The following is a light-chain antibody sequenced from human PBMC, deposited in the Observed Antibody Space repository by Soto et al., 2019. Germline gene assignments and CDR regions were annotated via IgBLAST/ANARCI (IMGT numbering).Light chain of an antibody. V-gene: IGLV2-11*01. CDR2: DVS. Sequence: QSALTQPRSVSGSPGQSVTISCTGTSSDVGGYNYVSWYQQHPGKAPKLMIYDVSKRPSGVPDRFSGSKSGNTASLTISGLQAEDEADYYCAAWDDSLNANYVFGTGTKVTVL. J-gene: IGLJ1*01. CDR1: SSDVGGYNY. CDR3: AAWDDSLNANYV.